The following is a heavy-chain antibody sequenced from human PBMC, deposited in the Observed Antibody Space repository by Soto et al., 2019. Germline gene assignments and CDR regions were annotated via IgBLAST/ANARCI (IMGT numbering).Heavy chain of an antibody. Sequence: PSATLSVTCTVAGVSISSDCYYWIRLCQHPGKGLEWIGYIYYSGSTYYNPSRKSRVTISVDTSKNQFSLKLSSVTAADTAVYYCARGDYGDYHDYWGQGTLVNVSS. CDR1: GVSISSDCYY. CDR2: IYYSGST. CDR3: ARGDYGDYHDY. J-gene: IGHJ4*02. D-gene: IGHD4-17*01. V-gene: IGHV4-31*03.